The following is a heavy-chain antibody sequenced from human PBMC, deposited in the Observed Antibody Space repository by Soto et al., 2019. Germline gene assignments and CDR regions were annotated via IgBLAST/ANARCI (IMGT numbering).Heavy chain of an antibody. D-gene: IGHD3-10*01. CDR3: AKAFYNGNSDFGY. V-gene: IGHV3-7*05. Sequence: EVHLVESGGGLVQPGGSLRLSCAASGFSFSNYWMTWVRQAPGKGLEWVANINPDGGAKYYVESVKGRFSISRDNAKNSLYLQMSSLRVDDTAVYYCAKAFYNGNSDFGYWGQGTLVTVSS. CDR2: INPDGGAK. J-gene: IGHJ4*02. CDR1: GFSFSNYW.